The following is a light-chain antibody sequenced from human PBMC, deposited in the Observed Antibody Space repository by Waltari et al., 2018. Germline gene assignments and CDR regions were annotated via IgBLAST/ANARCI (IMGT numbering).Light chain of an antibody. J-gene: IGLJ7*01. CDR1: SSNIGNNS. V-gene: IGLV1-51*02. CDR2: EYS. CDR3: GTWDSSLSGAV. Sequence: QSVLTQPPSVSAAPGQRVTISCSGGSSNIGNNSVSWYHQFPGTAPKLLIYEYSERPSGIPGRFSGSKSGTSATLDITGLQAGDEADYYCGTWDSSLSGAVFGGGTHLTVL.